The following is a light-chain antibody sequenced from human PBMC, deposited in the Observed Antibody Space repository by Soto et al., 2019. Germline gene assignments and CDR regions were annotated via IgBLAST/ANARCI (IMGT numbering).Light chain of an antibody. V-gene: IGKV1-33*01. CDR1: QDITNS. Sequence: DIQMTQSPSSLSASVGGRVTITCQASQDITNSLKWYQQKPGKAPRPLIYDSSTLETGVPSRFSGSRSGTYFTLNIHNLQPEDIATYYCQQYDSVPYTFGQGTKLEI. J-gene: IGKJ2*01. CDR3: QQYDSVPYT. CDR2: DSS.